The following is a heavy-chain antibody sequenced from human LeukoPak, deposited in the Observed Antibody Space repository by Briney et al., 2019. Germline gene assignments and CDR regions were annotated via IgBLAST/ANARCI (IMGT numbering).Heavy chain of an antibody. D-gene: IGHD2-8*02. Sequence: GGSLRLSCAASGFTFVNLAMSWVRLAPGKGLEWVSAVVGDGTTTFYADSVKGRFTISRDNSKNTVYLQINSLRDEDTAVYYCAKARLSTGWAYNDYWGQGTLVTVSS. CDR3: AKARLSTGWAYNDY. CDR1: GFTFVNLA. V-gene: IGHV3-23*01. J-gene: IGHJ4*02. CDR2: VVGDGTTT.